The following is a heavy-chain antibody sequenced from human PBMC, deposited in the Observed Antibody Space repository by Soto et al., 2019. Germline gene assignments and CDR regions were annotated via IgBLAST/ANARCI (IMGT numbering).Heavy chain of an antibody. J-gene: IGHJ4*02. CDR3: ARGDDY. V-gene: IGHV4-34*01. CDR1: GGSFSGYY. CDR2: INHRGST. Sequence: PSETLSITCAVYGGSFSGYYWSWIRQSPGKGLEWIGEINHRGSTKYNPSLKSRLTISVDTSKNQFSLKLSSVTAADTAVYFCARGDDYWCQGPLVSDSS.